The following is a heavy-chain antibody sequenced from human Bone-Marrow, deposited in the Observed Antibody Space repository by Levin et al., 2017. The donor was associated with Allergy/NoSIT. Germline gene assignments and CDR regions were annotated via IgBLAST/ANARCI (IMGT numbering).Heavy chain of an antibody. V-gene: IGHV3-23*01. D-gene: IGHD6-19*01. CDR1: GFTFSSYA. CDR3: AKEGLAVAGYYFDS. J-gene: IGHJ4*02. Sequence: GGSLRLSCAASGFTFSSYAMSWVRQAPGKGLERVSSISGSGTITHYAESVKGRFTISRDLSKNMLHLQMNSLRAEDTAIYFCAKEGLAVAGYYFDSWGQGTLVTVSS. CDR2: ISGSGTIT.